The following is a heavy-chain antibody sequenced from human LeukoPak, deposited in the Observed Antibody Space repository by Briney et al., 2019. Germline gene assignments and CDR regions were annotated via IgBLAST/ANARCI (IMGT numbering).Heavy chain of an antibody. CDR3: ARDGGGVRGVISPVDY. J-gene: IGHJ4*02. CDR2: ISSSSSYI. CDR1: GFTFSSYS. Sequence: GGSLRLSCAASGFTFSSYSMNWVRQAPGKGLEWVSSISSSSSYIYYADSVKGRFTISRDNAKNSLYLQMNSLRAEDTAVYYCARDGGGVRGVISPVDYWGQGTLVTVSS. V-gene: IGHV3-21*01. D-gene: IGHD3-10*01.